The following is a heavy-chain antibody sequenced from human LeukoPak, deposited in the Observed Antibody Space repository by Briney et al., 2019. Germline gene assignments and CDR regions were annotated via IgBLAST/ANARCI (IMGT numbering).Heavy chain of an antibody. J-gene: IGHJ5*02. D-gene: IGHD2-15*01. CDR2: IYPGDSDT. CDR3: ATRYCSGGSCLRGLDP. Sequence: GESLKISCKGSGYSFTSYWIGWVRQMPGKGLEWMGIIYPGDSDTRYSPSFQGQVTISADKSISTAYLQWSSLKASDTAMYYCATRYCSGGSCLRGLDPWGQGTLVTVSS. V-gene: IGHV5-51*01. CDR1: GYSFTSYW.